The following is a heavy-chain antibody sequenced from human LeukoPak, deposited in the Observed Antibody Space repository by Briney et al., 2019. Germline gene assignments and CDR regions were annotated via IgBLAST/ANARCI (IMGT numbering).Heavy chain of an antibody. Sequence: GRSLRLSCTASGFMFGGYAVSWVRQAPGKGLEWVGFIRSESYGGTTEYAASVKGRFTISRDDSKSIAYLQKNSLKTEDTAVYYCSRAVAHLDYWGQGTLVTVSS. J-gene: IGHJ4*02. CDR1: GFMFGGYA. CDR2: IRSESYGGTT. CDR3: SRAVAHLDY. D-gene: IGHD4-23*01. V-gene: IGHV3-49*04.